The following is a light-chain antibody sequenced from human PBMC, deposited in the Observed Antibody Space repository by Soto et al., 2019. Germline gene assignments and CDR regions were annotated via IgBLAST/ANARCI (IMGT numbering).Light chain of an antibody. Sequence: QSVLTQPPSASGTPGQRVTISCSGSSSNIGSNTVNCYQQLPGRAPKLLIYSNNQRPSGVPDRFSGSKSGTSASLAISGLQSEDEADYYCAAWDDSLNGVVFGGGTKVTVL. CDR2: SNN. V-gene: IGLV1-44*01. CDR3: AAWDDSLNGVV. J-gene: IGLJ2*01. CDR1: SSNIGSNT.